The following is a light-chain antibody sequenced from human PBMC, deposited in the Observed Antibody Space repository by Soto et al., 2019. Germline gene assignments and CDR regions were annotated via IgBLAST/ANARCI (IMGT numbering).Light chain of an antibody. CDR3: QHYNSWPRTWT. Sequence: EIVLTQSPATLSVSPGEGATLSCRASQGIGDTLAWYQHRPGQTPRLLIYGASTRATGIPARFSGSGSGTEFTLTISSLQSEDFAVYHCQHYNSWPRTWTFGQGTKVDIK. CDR1: QGIGDT. V-gene: IGKV3-15*01. CDR2: GAS. J-gene: IGKJ1*01.